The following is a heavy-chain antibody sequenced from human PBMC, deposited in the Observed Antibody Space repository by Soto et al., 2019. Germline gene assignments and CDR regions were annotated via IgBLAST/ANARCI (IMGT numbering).Heavy chain of an antibody. D-gene: IGHD3-22*01. CDR2: IWYDGSNK. CDR3: ARDGIAVDYYDSSGYYQFDY. CDR1: GFTFSRYG. Sequence: QVQLVESGGGVVQPGRSLRLSCAASGFTFSRYGMHWVRQAPGKGLEWVAVIWYDGSNKYYADSVKGRFTISRDNSKNTLYLQMNSLRAEDTAVYYCARDGIAVDYYDSSGYYQFDYWGQGTLVTVSS. V-gene: IGHV3-33*01. J-gene: IGHJ4*02.